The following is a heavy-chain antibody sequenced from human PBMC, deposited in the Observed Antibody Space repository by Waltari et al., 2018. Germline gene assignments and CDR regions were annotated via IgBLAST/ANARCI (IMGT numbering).Heavy chain of an antibody. CDR1: GYSIRSGYY. CDR2: IYHSGST. D-gene: IGHD4-17*01. V-gene: IGHV4-38-2*01. CDR3: HLYGDYFEGFDY. Sequence: QVQLQESGPGLVKPSETLSLTCAVSGYSIRSGYYWGWIRQPPGKGLELIGSIYHSGSTYYNPSLKSRVTISVDTSKNQFSLKLSSVTAADTAVYYCHLYGDYFEGFDYWGQGTLVTVSS. J-gene: IGHJ4*02.